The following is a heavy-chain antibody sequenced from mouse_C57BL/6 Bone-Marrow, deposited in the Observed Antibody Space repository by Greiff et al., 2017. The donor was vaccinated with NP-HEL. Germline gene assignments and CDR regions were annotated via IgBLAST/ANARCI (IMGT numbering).Heavy chain of an antibody. Sequence: QVHVKQSGAELARPGASVKLSCKASGYTFTSYGISWVKQRTGQGLEWIGEIYPRSGNTYYNDKFKGKATLTADKSSSTAYMELRSLTSEDSAVYFCARRDYGSKDYWGQGTTLTVSS. D-gene: IGHD1-1*01. J-gene: IGHJ2*01. V-gene: IGHV1-81*01. CDR3: ARRDYGSKDY. CDR2: IYPRSGNT. CDR1: GYTFTSYG.